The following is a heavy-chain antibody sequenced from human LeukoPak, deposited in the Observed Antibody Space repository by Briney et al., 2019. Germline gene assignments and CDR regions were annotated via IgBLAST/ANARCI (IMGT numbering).Heavy chain of an antibody. J-gene: IGHJ4*02. Sequence: GGSLRLSCAASGFTFSDYYMSWLRQAPGKGLEWVSYISNSGTTIYYADSVKGRFTISGDNAENSLYLQMKSLRPEDTAVYYCAKDLLMTQLAVTAPFDYWGQGTLVTVSS. CDR1: GFTFSDYY. V-gene: IGHV3-11*04. CDR3: AKDLLMTQLAVTAPFDY. D-gene: IGHD2-21*02. CDR2: ISNSGTTI.